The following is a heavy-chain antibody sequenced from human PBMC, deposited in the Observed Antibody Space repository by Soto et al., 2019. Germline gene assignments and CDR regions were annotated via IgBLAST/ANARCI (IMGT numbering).Heavy chain of an antibody. CDR3: ALGSWSGETFDI. CDR2: IIPMLAIT. CDR1: GGTFNVYT. J-gene: IGHJ3*02. Sequence: QVQLVQSGAEVKKPGSSVKVSCKASGGTFNVYTIIWVRQAPGQGLEWMGRIIPMLAITNYAQRFQGRVTLTADTPTTTAYMELSSLTSEDTAVYYCALGSWSGETFDIWGQGTWVTVSS. V-gene: IGHV1-69*02. D-gene: IGHD6-13*01.